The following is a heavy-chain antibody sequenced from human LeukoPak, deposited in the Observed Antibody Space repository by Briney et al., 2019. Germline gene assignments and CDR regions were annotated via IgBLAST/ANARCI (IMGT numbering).Heavy chain of an antibody. V-gene: IGHV3-11*04. J-gene: IGHJ4*02. CDR2: ISSSGSTI. Sequence: GGSLRLSCAASGFTFSDYYMSWIRQAPGKGLGWVSYISSSGSTIYYADFVKGRFTISRDNAKNSLYLQMNSLRAEDTAVYYCARDAGIVVPPAWGQGTLVTVSS. CDR1: GFTFSDYY. CDR3: ARDAGIVVPPA. D-gene: IGHD3-22*01.